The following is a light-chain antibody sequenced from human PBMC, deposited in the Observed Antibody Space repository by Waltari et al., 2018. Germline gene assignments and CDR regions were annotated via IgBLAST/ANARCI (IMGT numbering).Light chain of an antibody. V-gene: IGKV1-NL1*01. Sequence: DIQMTQSPYSLSASVGDRVTITCRESQGIKKSLVWYQQKPGKAPKLLLHDASTLESGVPSRFSGSRSGAEYTLTISSLQPEDFVTYYCQQYYSTPPLTFGGGTKVEIK. CDR2: DAS. J-gene: IGKJ4*01. CDR1: QGIKKS. CDR3: QQYYSTPPLT.